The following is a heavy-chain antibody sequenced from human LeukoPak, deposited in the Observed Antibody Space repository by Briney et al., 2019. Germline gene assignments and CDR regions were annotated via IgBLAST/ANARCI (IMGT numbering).Heavy chain of an antibody. CDR1: GYTFTGYY. CDR2: INPNSGGT. D-gene: IGHD3-3*01. Sequence: VASVRVSCKASGYTFTGYYMHWVRQAPGQGLEWMGWINPNSGGTNYAQKFQGRVTMTRDTSISTAYMELSRLRSDDTAVYYCARGGYDFWSGYPDYWGQGTLVTVSS. J-gene: IGHJ4*02. CDR3: ARGGYDFWSGYPDY. V-gene: IGHV1-2*02.